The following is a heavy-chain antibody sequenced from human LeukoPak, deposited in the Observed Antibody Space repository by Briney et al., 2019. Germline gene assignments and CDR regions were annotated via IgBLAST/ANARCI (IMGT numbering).Heavy chain of an antibody. CDR2: IIPIFGTA. D-gene: IGHD1-26*01. V-gene: IGHV1-69*01. J-gene: IGHJ4*02. CDR3: AGGGAGASYFDY. Sequence: SVKVSCKASGGTFSSYAISWVRQAPGQGLEWMGGIIPIFGTANYAQKFQGRVTITADESTSTAYMELSSLRSEDTAVYYCAGGGAGASYFDYWGQGTLVTVSS. CDR1: GGTFSSYA.